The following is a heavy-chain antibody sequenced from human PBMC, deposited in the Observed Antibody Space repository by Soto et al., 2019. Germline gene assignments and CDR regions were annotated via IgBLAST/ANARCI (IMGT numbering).Heavy chain of an antibody. CDR2: ISSSSSYI. CDR1: GCTVSSDS. V-gene: IGHV3-21*01. CDR3: ARTMPRDIVAPFDY. J-gene: IGHJ4*02. D-gene: IGHD2-15*01. Sequence: PGGCLRLCCAASGCTVSSDSMNWVRQAPGEGLEWVSSISSSSSYIYYADSVKGRFTISRDNAKNSLYLQMNSLRAEDTAVYYCARTMPRDIVAPFDYWGQGTLVTVSS.